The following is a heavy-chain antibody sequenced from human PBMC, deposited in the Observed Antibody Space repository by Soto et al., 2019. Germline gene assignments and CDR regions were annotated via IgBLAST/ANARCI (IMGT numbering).Heavy chain of an antibody. CDR3: ARVPGIAVAGNYYNGMDV. J-gene: IGHJ6*02. CDR1: GGSFSGYY. Sequence: SETLSLTCAVYGGSFSGYYWSWIRQPPGKGLEWIGEINHSGSTNYNPSLKSRVTISVDTSKNQFSLKLSSVTAADTAVYYCARVPGIAVAGNYYNGMDVWGQGTTVTVSS. D-gene: IGHD6-19*01. V-gene: IGHV4-34*01. CDR2: INHSGST.